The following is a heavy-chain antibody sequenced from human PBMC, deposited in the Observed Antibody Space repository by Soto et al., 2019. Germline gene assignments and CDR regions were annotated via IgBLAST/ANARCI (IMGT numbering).Heavy chain of an antibody. CDR3: ARDRITTRGDAFDL. CDR1: GGTFSTYI. CDR2: IIPIPDIT. D-gene: IGHD3-3*01. J-gene: IGHJ3*01. Sequence: QVQLVQSGAEVRKPGSSVKVSCKAPGGTFSTYIISWVRQAPGQGLEWMGRIIPIPDITNYAQKFQGRVTITADRSTSTAYMELTSLKSEDTAVYYCARDRITTRGDAFDLWGQGTLDTVSS. V-gene: IGHV1-69*08.